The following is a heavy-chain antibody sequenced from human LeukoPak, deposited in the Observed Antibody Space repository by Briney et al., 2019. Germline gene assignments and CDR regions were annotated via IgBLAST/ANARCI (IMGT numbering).Heavy chain of an antibody. J-gene: IGHJ5*02. V-gene: IGHV3-30*18. Sequence: GGSLRLSCAASGFTFSSYGMHWVRQAPGKGLEWVAVISYDGSNKYYADSVKGRFTISRDNSKNTLYLQMNSLRAEDTAVYYCAKPGSSGWYGNWFDPWGQGTLVTVSS. CDR3: AKPGSSGWYGNWFDP. D-gene: IGHD6-19*01. CDR1: GFTFSSYG. CDR2: ISYDGSNK.